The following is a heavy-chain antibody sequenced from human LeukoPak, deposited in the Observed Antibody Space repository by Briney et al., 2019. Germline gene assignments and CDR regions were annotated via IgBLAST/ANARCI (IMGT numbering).Heavy chain of an antibody. J-gene: IGHJ4*02. CDR2: IYYSGST. D-gene: IGHD6-13*01. CDR3: ARVGGIAAPRAGEPDY. CDR1: GGSISSSSYY. Sequence: PSETLSLTCTVSGGSISSSSYYWGWIRQPPGKGLEWIGSIYYSGSTYYNPSLKSRVTISVDTSKNQFSLKLSSVTAADTAVYYCARVGGIAAPRAGEPDYWGQGTLVTVSS. V-gene: IGHV4-39*07.